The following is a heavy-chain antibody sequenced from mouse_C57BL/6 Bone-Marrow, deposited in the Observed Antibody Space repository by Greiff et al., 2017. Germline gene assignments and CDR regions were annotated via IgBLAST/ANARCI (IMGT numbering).Heavy chain of an antibody. V-gene: IGHV6-6*01. CDR2: IRNKANNHAT. CDR1: GFTFSDAW. D-gene: IGHD1-1*01. Sequence: EVQLVESGGGLVQPGGSMKLSCAASGFTFSDAWMDWVRQSPEKGLEWVAEIRNKANNHATYYAESVKGRFTISRDDSKSSVYLQMNRLRAEDTGIYYCTRPGGSTGYFDYWGQGTTLTVSS. CDR3: TRPGGSTGYFDY. J-gene: IGHJ2*01.